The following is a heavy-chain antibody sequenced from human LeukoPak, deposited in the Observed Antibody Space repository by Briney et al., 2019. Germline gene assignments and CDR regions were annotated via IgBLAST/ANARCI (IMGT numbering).Heavy chain of an antibody. CDR3: ANSSPNRLAAAGARRDY. J-gene: IGHJ4*02. CDR1: GFTFSSYA. CDR2: ISGSGGST. V-gene: IGHV3-23*01. D-gene: IGHD6-13*01. Sequence: GGSLRLSCAASGFTFSSYAMSWVRQAPGKGLEWVSAISGSGGSTYYADSVKGRFTISRDNSKNTLYLQMNSLRAEDTAVYYCANSSPNRLAAAGARRDYWGQGTLVTVSS.